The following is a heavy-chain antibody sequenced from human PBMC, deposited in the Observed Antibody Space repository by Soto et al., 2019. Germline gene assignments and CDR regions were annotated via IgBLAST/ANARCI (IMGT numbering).Heavy chain of an antibody. CDR2: IASHDGST. CDR3: WRNDGDDITDF. J-gene: IGHJ4*02. V-gene: IGHV1-18*04. Sequence: GASVKVFCKASGYTLTSYRLNWVRRAPGQGLEWMGRIASHDGSTVSAQSFQGRLTLTRDIFTNTAYLELGALTSDDTGLYFCWRNDGDDITDFWGQGTLVTVS. D-gene: IGHD3-3*01. CDR1: GYTLTSYR.